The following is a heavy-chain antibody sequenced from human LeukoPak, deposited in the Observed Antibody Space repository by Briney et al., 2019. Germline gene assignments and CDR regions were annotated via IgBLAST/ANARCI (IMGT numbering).Heavy chain of an antibody. CDR1: GFTFSSYS. D-gene: IGHD3-10*01. J-gene: IGHJ6*02. Sequence: SGGSLRLSCAASGFTFSSYSMNWVRQAPGKGLEWVSSISSSSSYIYYADSVKGRFTISRDNAKNSLYLQMNSLRAEDTAVYYCARDLYGSGSYRLTYYGMDVWGQGTTVTVSS. CDR3: ARDLYGSGSYRLTYYGMDV. CDR2: ISSSSSYI. V-gene: IGHV3-21*01.